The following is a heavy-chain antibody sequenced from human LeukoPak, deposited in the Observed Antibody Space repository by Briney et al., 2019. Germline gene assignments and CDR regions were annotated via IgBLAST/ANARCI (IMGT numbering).Heavy chain of an antibody. CDR3: ARRDPLGAFDI. Sequence: GGSLRLSCAASGFTFSSCAMHWVRQAPGKGLEYVSAISSNGGSTYYANSVKGRFTISRDNSKNTLYLQMGSLRAEDMAVYYCARRDPLGAFDIWGQGTMVTVSS. CDR1: GFTFSSCA. V-gene: IGHV3-64*01. J-gene: IGHJ3*02. CDR2: ISSNGGST.